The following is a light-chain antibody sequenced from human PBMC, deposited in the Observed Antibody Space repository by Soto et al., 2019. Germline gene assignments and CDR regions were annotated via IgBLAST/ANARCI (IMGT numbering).Light chain of an antibody. CDR1: QSVADK. CDR2: GAS. Sequence: EIVMPQSPATLSVSPGERATLSCRPSQSVADKLAWYQQKPGQAPRLLIYGASTRATGIPARFSGSGSGTEFTLTISSLQTEDFAIYYCQQYNNWPLTLGGGTKVEIK. V-gene: IGKV3-15*01. CDR3: QQYNNWPLT. J-gene: IGKJ4*01.